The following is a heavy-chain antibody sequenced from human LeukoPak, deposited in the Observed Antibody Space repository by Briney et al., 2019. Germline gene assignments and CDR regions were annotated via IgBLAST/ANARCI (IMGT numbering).Heavy chain of an antibody. CDR1: GFTFSSYD. Sequence: GGPLRLSCAASGFTFSSYDMTWVRQAPGRGLEWVSSISGSGGYTYYADSVKGRVTISRDNSRNTLYLQMNSLRPEDTAVYYCATSRGYTDYWGQGTLVTVSS. J-gene: IGHJ4*02. V-gene: IGHV3-23*01. CDR3: ATSRGYTDY. CDR2: ISGSGGYT. D-gene: IGHD6-25*01.